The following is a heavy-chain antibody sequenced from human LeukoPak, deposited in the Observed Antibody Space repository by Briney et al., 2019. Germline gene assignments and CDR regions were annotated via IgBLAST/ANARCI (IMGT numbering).Heavy chain of an antibody. D-gene: IGHD6-6*01. CDR3: TTDGGIAVRPIFDF. Sequence: GGCLSLFRPLSGSAFSNAWTSSVRHAPGKGMEWVGCVKCRTNDGTTDHAVPVKGRFTISRDNSSNTLYLKKNSLKTEDTAVYYCTTDGGIAVRPIFDFWGRGTLVTVSS. CDR2: VKCRTNDGTT. CDR1: GSAFSNAW. J-gene: IGHJ4*02. V-gene: IGHV3-15*01.